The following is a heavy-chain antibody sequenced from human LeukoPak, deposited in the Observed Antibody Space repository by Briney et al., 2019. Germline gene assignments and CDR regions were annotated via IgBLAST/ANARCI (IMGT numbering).Heavy chain of an antibody. J-gene: IGHJ4*02. CDR1: GFTFSSYA. Sequence: QPGGSLRLSCAASGFTFSSYAMHWVRQAPGKGLEWVAVISYDGSKKYYANSVKGRFTISRDNSKNTLSLQMNSLRAEDTAVYFCAKDGCGGDCYSFFDYWGQGTLVTVSS. CDR2: ISYDGSKK. V-gene: IGHV3-30*18. D-gene: IGHD2-21*02. CDR3: AKDGCGGDCYSFFDY.